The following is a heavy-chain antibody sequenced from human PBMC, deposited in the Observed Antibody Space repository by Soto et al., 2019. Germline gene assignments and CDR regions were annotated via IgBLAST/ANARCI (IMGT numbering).Heavy chain of an antibody. J-gene: IGHJ4*02. V-gene: IGHV4-4*07. CDR2: IHTSGSP. Sequence: PSETLSLTCTVSGGSISSYYCSWIRQAAGKGLEWIGGIHTSGSPNYNPSLKSRVTMSADTSKNQFSLKLTSVTAADTAVYYCATGGTYFDYWGQGTLVTVSS. CDR3: ATGGTYFDY. CDR1: GGSISSYY.